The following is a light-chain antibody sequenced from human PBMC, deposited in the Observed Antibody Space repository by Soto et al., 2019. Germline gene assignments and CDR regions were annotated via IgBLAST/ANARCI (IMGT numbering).Light chain of an antibody. CDR2: DVS. Sequence: QSALTQPASLSGSPGQSITISCTGTSSDVVGYNYVSWYQHHPGKAPKLMIYDVSNRPSGVSNRFSGSKSGNTASLTISGLQPEDEADSYCCSYTTSNTRQIVFGTGTKVTV. V-gene: IGLV2-14*03. CDR1: SSDVVGYNY. CDR3: CSYTTSNTRQIV. J-gene: IGLJ1*01.